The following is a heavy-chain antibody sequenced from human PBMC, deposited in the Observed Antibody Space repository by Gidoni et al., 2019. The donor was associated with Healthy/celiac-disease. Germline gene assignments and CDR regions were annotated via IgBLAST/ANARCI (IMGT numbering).Heavy chain of an antibody. D-gene: IGHD3-10*01. CDR1: AFYFSSYC. CDR2: ISYDGSNK. V-gene: IGHV3-30*03. CDR3: ARARRIGLLWFGERGDY. J-gene: IGHJ4*02. Sequence: QVQLVESGGGVFQPGSSRRLSCPASAFYFSSYCIHLVRQAPGTVMEWVAVISYDGSNKYYAASVNGRFTISRDNSKNTLYLQINSRRADDTAVYYCARARRIGLLWFGERGDYWGQGTLVTVSS.